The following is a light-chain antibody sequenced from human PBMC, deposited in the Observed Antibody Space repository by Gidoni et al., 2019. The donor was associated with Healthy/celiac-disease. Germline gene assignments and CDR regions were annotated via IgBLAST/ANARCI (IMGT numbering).Light chain of an antibody. J-gene: IGKJ4*01. CDR1: QSISSW. CDR2: DAS. Sequence: DIQMTQSPSTLSASVGDRVTITCRASQSISSWLAWYQQKPGKAPKLLIYDASSLESGVPSRFSGSGSGTEFTLTISSLQPDDFATDYCQQYNSYSITFXGXTKVEIK. V-gene: IGKV1-5*01. CDR3: QQYNSYSIT.